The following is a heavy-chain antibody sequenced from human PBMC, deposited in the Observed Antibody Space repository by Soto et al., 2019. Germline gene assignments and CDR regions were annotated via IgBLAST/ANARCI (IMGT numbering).Heavy chain of an antibody. CDR2: VYSGGGT. CDR3: AREKTPMSPHYFYSGMDV. CDR1: GGSLRGYS. V-gene: IGHV4-59*01. Sequence: PSETLSLTCTVSGGSLRGYSWSWIRQSPGKGLEWIGYVYSGGGTNYSPSFMGRVTISVDTTDNQFSLKLNSVTAADTAVYYCAREKTPMSPHYFYSGMDVWGQGTTVPVS. J-gene: IGHJ6*02. D-gene: IGHD3-9*01.